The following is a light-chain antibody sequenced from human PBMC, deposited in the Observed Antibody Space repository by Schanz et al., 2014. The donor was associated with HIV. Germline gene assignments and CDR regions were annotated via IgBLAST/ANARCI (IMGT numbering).Light chain of an antibody. CDR1: SRDIGGHDY. V-gene: IGLV2-14*03. CDR2: DVN. J-gene: IGLJ2*01. CDR3: CSFTSSNTLV. Sequence: QSVLTQPASVSGSPGQSITISCSGTSRDIGGHDYVSWYQQHPGKVPKLIIYDVNNRPSGISACFSASKSGNTASLTIFGLQAEDEAEYYCCSFTSSNTLVFGGGTKLTVL.